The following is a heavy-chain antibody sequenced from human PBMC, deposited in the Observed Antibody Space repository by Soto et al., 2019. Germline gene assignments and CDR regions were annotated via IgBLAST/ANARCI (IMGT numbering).Heavy chain of an antibody. V-gene: IGHV1-24*01. CDR1: GYTLTELS. J-gene: IGHJ4*02. Sequence: ASVKVFCKVSGYTLTELSMHWVRQAPGKGLEWMGGFDPEDGETIYAQKFQGRVTMTEDTSTDTAYMELSSLRSEDTAVYYCATPPHYGSGSYYPYWGQGTLVTVSS. D-gene: IGHD3-10*01. CDR3: ATPPHYGSGSYYPY. CDR2: FDPEDGET.